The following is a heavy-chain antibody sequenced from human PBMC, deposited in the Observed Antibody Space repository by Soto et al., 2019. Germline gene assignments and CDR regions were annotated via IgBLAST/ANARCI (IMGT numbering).Heavy chain of an antibody. CDR1: GGTFSSYA. V-gene: IGHV1-69*13. CDR3: ASSGELLYAGPKDQYYYYGMDV. J-gene: IGHJ6*02. CDR2: IIPIFGTA. D-gene: IGHD3-10*01. Sequence: ASVKVSCKASGGTFSSYAISWVRQAPGQGLEWMGGIIPIFGTANYAQKFQGRVTITADESTSTAYMELSSLRSEDTAVYYCASSGELLYAGPKDQYYYYGMDVWGQGTTVTVSS.